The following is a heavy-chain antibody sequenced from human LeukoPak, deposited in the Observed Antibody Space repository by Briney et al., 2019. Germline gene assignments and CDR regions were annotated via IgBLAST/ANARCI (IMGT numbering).Heavy chain of an antibody. D-gene: IGHD4-17*01. CDR1: GFTFSSYA. CDR2: ISGSGGST. J-gene: IGHJ5*02. V-gene: IGHV3-23*01. CDR3: AKDWDGDYIPGRNWFDP. Sequence: GGSLRLSCAASGFTFSSYAMSWVRQAPGKGLEWVSAISGSGGSTYYADSVKGRFTISRGNSKNTLYLQMNSLRAEDTAVYYCAKDWDGDYIPGRNWFDPWGQGTLVTVSS.